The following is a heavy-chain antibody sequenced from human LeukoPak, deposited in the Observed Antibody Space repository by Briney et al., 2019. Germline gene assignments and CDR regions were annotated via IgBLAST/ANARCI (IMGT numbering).Heavy chain of an antibody. CDR2: INPSGGST. D-gene: IGHD3-22*01. V-gene: IGHV1-46*01. Sequence: SVTVSCKASGYTFTSYYMHWVRQAPGQGLEWMGIINPSGGSTSYAQKFQGRLTMTRDMSTSTVYMELSSLRSEDTAVYYCARVSGVGSGYYGIDYWGQGTLVTVSS. J-gene: IGHJ4*02. CDR1: GYTFTSYY. CDR3: ARVSGVGSGYYGIDY.